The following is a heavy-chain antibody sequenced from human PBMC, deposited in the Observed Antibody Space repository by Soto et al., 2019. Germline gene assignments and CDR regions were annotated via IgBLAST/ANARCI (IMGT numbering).Heavy chain of an antibody. V-gene: IGHV3-23*01. CDR3: ATVHTITILVVVITCFDY. D-gene: IGHD3-22*01. CDR1: GFTFSSYA. CDR2: ISGSGGST. J-gene: IGHJ4*02. Sequence: GGSLRLSCAASGFTFSSYAMSWVRQAPGKGLEWVSAISGSGGSTYYADSVKGRFTISRDNSKNTLYLQMNSLRAEDTAVYYCATVHTITILVVVITCFDYWGQGTRATVSS.